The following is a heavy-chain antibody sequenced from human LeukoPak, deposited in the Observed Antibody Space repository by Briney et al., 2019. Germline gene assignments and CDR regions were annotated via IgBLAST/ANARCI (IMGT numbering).Heavy chain of an antibody. Sequence: SETLSLTCTVSGGSISSYYWSWIRQPPGKGLEWIGYIYYSGSTNYNPSLKSRVTISVDTSKSQFSLKLSSVTAADTAVYYCARDGGPAAAVDYFDYWGQGTLVTVSS. CDR1: GGSISSYY. J-gene: IGHJ4*02. CDR3: ARDGGPAAAVDYFDY. V-gene: IGHV4-59*01. D-gene: IGHD6-25*01. CDR2: IYYSGST.